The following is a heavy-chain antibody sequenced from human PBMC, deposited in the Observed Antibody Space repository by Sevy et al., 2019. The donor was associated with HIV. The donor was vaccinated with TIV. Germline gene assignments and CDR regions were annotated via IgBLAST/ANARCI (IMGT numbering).Heavy chain of an antibody. CDR1: GIAFSTYA. D-gene: IGHD3-22*01. V-gene: IGHV3-23*01. Sequence: GGSLRLSCAASGIAFSTYAMFWVRQALGKGLEWVSSISASGYSTYYADSVKGRFTRSRVNSRNTLDLQMNSLRTDGTGVYDSANAFSDGYFYDSNAAGDYWGQGTLVTVSS. J-gene: IGHJ4*02. CDR3: ANAFSDGYFYDSNAAGDY. CDR2: ISASGYST.